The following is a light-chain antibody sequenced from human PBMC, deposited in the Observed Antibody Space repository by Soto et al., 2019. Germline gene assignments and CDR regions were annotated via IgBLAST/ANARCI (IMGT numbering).Light chain of an antibody. V-gene: IGLV2-14*01. J-gene: IGLJ3*02. CDR2: EVT. CDR1: SSDVGGYNF. Sequence: QSVLTQPASVSGSPGQSITISCTGTSSDVGGYNFVSWCQQHPGKAPKLMIYEVTNRPSGVSNRFSGSKSGNTASLTISGLQAEDEADYYCSSYTSTSTFPYWVFGGGTKVTVL. CDR3: SSYTSTSTFPYWV.